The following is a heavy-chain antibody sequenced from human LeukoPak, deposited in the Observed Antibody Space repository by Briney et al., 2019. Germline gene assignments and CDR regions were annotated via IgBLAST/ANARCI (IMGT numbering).Heavy chain of an antibody. V-gene: IGHV1-46*01. CDR2: INPSGGST. CDR3: ARGLVSRYYGSGSALGY. CDR1: GYTFTSYY. Sequence: ASVKVSCKASGYTFTSYYMHWVRQAPGQGLEWMGIINPSGGSTSYAQKFQGRVTMTRDTSTSTVYMELSSLRSEDTAVYYCARGLVSRYYGSGSALGYWGQGTLVTVSS. D-gene: IGHD3-10*01. J-gene: IGHJ4*02.